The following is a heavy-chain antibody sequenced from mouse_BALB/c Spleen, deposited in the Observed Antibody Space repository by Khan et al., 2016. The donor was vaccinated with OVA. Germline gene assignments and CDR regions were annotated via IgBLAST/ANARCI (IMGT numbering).Heavy chain of an antibody. CDR1: GYSITSDYA. Sequence: EVQLQESGPGLVKPSQSLSLTCTVTGYSITSDYAWNWIRQFPGNLLEWMGYISYSGSTSYNPSLKSRISITRDTSKNQFFLQLNSVTTEDTATYYCARTIMANWGQGTTLTVSS. V-gene: IGHV3-2*02. CDR3: ARTIMAN. CDR2: ISYSGST. J-gene: IGHJ2*01.